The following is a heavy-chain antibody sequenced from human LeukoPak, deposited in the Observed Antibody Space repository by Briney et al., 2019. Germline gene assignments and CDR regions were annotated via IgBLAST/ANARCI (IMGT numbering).Heavy chain of an antibody. Sequence: GGSLRLSCAASGFAFSTYGMEWIRQAPGKGLEWVALIWYDGTNRYYIDSVKGRFTISRDNSKKMLYLQMDTLRAEDTAVYYCAKAGGNSGYDNYYYMDVWGKGTTVTVPS. V-gene: IGHV3-33*06. CDR2: IWYDGTNR. J-gene: IGHJ6*03. D-gene: IGHD5-12*01. CDR3: AKAGGNSGYDNYYYMDV. CDR1: GFAFSTYG.